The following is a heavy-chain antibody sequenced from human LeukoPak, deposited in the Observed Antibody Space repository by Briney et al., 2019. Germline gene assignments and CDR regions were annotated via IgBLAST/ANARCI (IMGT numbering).Heavy chain of an antibody. CDR1: GFTFSSYG. CDR3: AKDFFWSGRDAYYFDY. J-gene: IGHJ4*02. V-gene: IGHV3-30*18. CDR2: ISYDGSNK. D-gene: IGHD3-3*01. Sequence: GGSLRLSCAASGFTFSSYGMHWVRQAPGKGLEWVAVISYDGSNKHYADPVKGRFTISRDNSKNTLYLQMNSLRAEDTAVYYCAKDFFWSGRDAYYFDYWGQGTLVTVSS.